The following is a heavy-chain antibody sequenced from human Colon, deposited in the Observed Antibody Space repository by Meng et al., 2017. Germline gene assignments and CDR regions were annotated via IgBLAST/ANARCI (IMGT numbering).Heavy chain of an antibody. CDR1: GGSLIGYY. J-gene: IGHJ3*02. D-gene: IGHD1-1*01. V-gene: IGHV4-34*01. CDR3: AFVEAGTHQGAFNI. CDR2: ISHSGYT. Sequence: QVQLQRGVGGLVKPSETRSLACRVYGGSLIGYYWTWVHQTPGKGLEWIGEISHSGYTKYNPSLKSRVTMSVDASENPFSLRLSSVTAADTAIYYCAFVEAGTHQGAFNIWGQGALVTVSS.